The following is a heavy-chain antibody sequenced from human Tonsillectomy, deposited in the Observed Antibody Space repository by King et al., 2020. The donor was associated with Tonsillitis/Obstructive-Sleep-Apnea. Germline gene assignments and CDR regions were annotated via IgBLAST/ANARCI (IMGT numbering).Heavy chain of an antibody. J-gene: IGHJ6*02. V-gene: IGHV3-74*01. Sequence: VQLVESGGGLVQPGGSLRLSCAASGFTFSSYWMHWVRQAPGKGLVWVSRINSDGSSTNYADSVKGRFTISRDNAKNTLYLQMNSLRAEDTAVYYCARGGTREAAAGTYYYYGMDVWGQGTTVTVSS. D-gene: IGHD6-13*01. CDR1: GFTFSSYW. CDR2: INSDGSST. CDR3: ARGGTREAAAGTYYYYGMDV.